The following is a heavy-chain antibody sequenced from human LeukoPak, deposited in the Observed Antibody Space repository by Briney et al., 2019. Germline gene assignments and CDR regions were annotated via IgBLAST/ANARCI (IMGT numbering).Heavy chain of an antibody. CDR2: ISGSGGST. D-gene: IGHD3-22*01. J-gene: IGHJ4*02. Sequence: PGGSLRLSCAASGFTFSSDAMSWVRQAPGKGLEWVSAISGSGGSTYYADSVKGRFTISRDNSKNTLFLQMNTLRAEDTAVYYCARAQYYFGSSAYYYWGQGTLVTVSS. V-gene: IGHV3-23*01. CDR1: GFTFSSDA. CDR3: ARAQYYFGSSAYYY.